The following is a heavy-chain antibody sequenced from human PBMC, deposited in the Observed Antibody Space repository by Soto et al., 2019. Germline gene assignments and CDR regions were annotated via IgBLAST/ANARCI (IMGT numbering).Heavy chain of an antibody. Sequence: TGGSLRLCCAASGFTFSSYWMHWVRQAPGKGLEWVSAIGTAGDTYYPGSVKGRFTISRENAKNSLYLQMNSLRAGDTAVYYCARAIDYDILTGYPAPPDYWGQGTLVTVSS. V-gene: IGHV3-13*04. CDR3: ARAIDYDILTGYPAPPDY. J-gene: IGHJ4*02. CDR1: GFTFSSYW. CDR2: IGTAGDT. D-gene: IGHD3-9*01.